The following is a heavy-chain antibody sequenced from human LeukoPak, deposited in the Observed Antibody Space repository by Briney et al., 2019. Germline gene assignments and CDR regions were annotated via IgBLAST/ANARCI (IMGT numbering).Heavy chain of an antibody. CDR1: GGSISSGDYY. CDR2: ISHSGST. Sequence: TPSQTLSLTCAVSGGSISSGDYYWGWIRQPPGKGLEWIGSISHSGSTYYNPSLKSRVTISVDTSKNQFSLKLSSVTAADTAVFYCARVGFDDYYDSSLKRGQGTMVTVSS. D-gene: IGHD3-22*01. CDR3: ARVGFDDYYDSSLK. V-gene: IGHV4-30-2*03. J-gene: IGHJ3*01.